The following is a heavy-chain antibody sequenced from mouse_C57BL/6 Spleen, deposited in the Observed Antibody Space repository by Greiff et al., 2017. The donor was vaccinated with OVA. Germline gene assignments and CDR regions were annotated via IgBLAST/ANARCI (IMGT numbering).Heavy chain of an antibody. Sequence: EVQGVESGGGLVQPGGSLKLSCAASGFTFSDYYMYWVRQTPEKRLEWVAYISNGGGSTYYPDTVKGRFTISRDNAKNTLYLQMSRLKSEDTAMYYCARRNYGSSYGYFDVWGTGTTVTVSS. CDR2: ISNGGGST. CDR1: GFTFSDYY. CDR3: ARRNYGSSYGYFDV. J-gene: IGHJ1*03. D-gene: IGHD1-1*01. V-gene: IGHV5-12*01.